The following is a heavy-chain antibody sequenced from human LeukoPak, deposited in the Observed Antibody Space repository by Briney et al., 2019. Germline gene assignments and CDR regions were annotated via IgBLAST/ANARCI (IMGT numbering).Heavy chain of an antibody. CDR3: AKRSSYCSSTSCRGVYYYYMDV. Sequence: GGSLRLSCAASGFIFSSYAMSWVRQAPGKGLEWVSAISGSGGSTYYADSVKGRFTISRDNSKNTLYLQMNSLRAEDTAVYYCAKRSSYCSSTSCRGVYYYYMDVWGKGTTVTVSS. D-gene: IGHD2-2*01. J-gene: IGHJ6*03. V-gene: IGHV3-23*01. CDR2: ISGSGGST. CDR1: GFIFSSYA.